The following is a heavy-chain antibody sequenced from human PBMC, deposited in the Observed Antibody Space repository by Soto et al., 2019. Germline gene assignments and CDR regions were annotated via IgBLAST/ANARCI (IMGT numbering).Heavy chain of an antibody. CDR3: AADVLGYYDSSGYPYFDY. D-gene: IGHD3-22*01. CDR1: GFTFTSSA. J-gene: IGHJ4*02. V-gene: IGHV1-58*01. CDR2: IVVGSGNT. Sequence: SVKVSCKASGFTFTSSAVQWVRQARGQRLEWIGWIVVGSGNTNYAQKFQERVTITRDMSTSTAYMELSSLRSEDTAVYYCAADVLGYYDSSGYPYFDYWGQGTLVTVSS.